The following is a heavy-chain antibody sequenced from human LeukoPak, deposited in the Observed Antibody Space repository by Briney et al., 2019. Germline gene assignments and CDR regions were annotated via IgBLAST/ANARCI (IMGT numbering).Heavy chain of an antibody. D-gene: IGHD3-16*01. CDR2: IKQDETEK. V-gene: IGHV3-7*03. J-gene: IGHJ4*02. Sequence: GGSLRLSCTASGFTFSNFWMGWVRQAPGKGLEWVANIKQDETEKFYLGSVKGRFTISRDNSKNTLYLQMNSLRAEDTAVYYCAKDPLGELFFDYWGQGTLVTVSS. CDR1: GFTFSNFW. CDR3: AKDPLGELFFDY.